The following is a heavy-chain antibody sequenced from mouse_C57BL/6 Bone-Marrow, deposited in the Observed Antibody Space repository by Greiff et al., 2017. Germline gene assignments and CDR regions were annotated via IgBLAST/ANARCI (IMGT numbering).Heavy chain of an antibody. Sequence: EVQLVESGGGLVQPKGSLKLSCAASGFSFNTYALNWVRQAPGKGLEWVARIRSKSNNYATYYADSVKDRFTISRDDSESMLYLQMNNVKTEDTAMYYCVRGITTVVYWYFDVWGTGTTVTVSS. J-gene: IGHJ1*03. CDR2: IRSKSNNYAT. V-gene: IGHV10-1*01. D-gene: IGHD1-1*01. CDR1: GFSFNTYA. CDR3: VRGITTVVYWYFDV.